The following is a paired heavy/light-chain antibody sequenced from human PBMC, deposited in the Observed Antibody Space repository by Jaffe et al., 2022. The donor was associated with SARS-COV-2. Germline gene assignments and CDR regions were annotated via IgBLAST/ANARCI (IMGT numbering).Heavy chain of an antibody. CDR3: ARSYSASTAFDF. J-gene: IGHJ2*01. V-gene: IGHV2-70*01. CDR1: GFSLTTDGVR. Sequence: QVTLRESGPALVKPTQTLTLTCTFSGFSLTTDGVRLSWLRQPPGKALEWLALIDWADDKSYSTSLRTRLAISRDTAKNQVVLTMPNVDPADTATYFCARSYSASTAFDFWGRGTLVTVSS. CDR2: IDWADDK. D-gene: IGHD1-26*01.
Light chain of an antibody. V-gene: IGKV3-15*01. CDR2: GAS. CDR3: QQYGNWPPIT. Sequence: EIVMTQSPATLSVSPGEEVTLSCRASQSVGANLAWYQQKSGQAPRLLIYGASTRAPGIPPRFSGGGFGTEFILTISGLQSDDFAVYYCQQYGNWPPITFGLGTKVETK. J-gene: IGKJ1*01. CDR1: QSVGAN.